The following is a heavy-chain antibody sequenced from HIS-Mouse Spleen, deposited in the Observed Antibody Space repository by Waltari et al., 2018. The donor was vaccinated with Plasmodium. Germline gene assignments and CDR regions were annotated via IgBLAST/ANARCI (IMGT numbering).Heavy chain of an antibody. Sequence: QLQLQESGPGLVKHSETLSLTCTVSGGSISSRSYYWGWTRQTPGKGLEWIGSIYYSGSTYYNPSRKGRVTIAVDTSTNQFSLKLSSGTAADTAVYYCARRGGSYYYFDYWGQGTLVTVSS. CDR3: ARRGGSYYYFDY. CDR2: IYYSGST. J-gene: IGHJ4*02. V-gene: IGHV4-39*01. D-gene: IGHD1-26*01. CDR1: GGSISSRSYY.